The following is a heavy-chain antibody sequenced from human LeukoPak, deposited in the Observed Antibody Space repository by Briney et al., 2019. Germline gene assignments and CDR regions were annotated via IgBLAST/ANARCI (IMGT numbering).Heavy chain of an antibody. D-gene: IGHD6-13*01. Sequence: SETLSLTCTVSGGSISSSSYYWGWIRQPPGKGLEWIGSIYYSGSTYYNPSLKSRVTISVDTSKNQFSLKLSSVTAADTAVYYCARDSGYSSSWSYYYYGMDVWGQGTTVTVSS. CDR2: IYYSGST. CDR3: ARDSGYSSSWSYYYYGMDV. CDR1: GGSISSSSYY. V-gene: IGHV4-39*07. J-gene: IGHJ6*02.